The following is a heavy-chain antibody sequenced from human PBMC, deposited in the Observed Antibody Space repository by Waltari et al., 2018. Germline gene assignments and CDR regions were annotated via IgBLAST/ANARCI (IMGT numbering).Heavy chain of an antibody. CDR3: ARRGSGEEGRWFDP. D-gene: IGHD1-26*01. CDR1: GYTFPSHW. CDR2: IYPGDSDT. V-gene: IGHV5-51*01. Sequence: EVQLVQTGAEVKKPGESLQISCKGFGYTFPSHWIPWVRQTPGKGLEWVGIIYPGDSDTRYSPSFQGQVTILADKSISTTYLQWSSLKASDTAMYYCARRGSGEEGRWFDPWGQGTLVTVSS. J-gene: IGHJ5*02.